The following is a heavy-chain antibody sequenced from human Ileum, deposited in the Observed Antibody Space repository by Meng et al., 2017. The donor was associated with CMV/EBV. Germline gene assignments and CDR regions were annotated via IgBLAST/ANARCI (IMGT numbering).Heavy chain of an antibody. CDR1: GYTFTTNN. CDR2: IDTNTGNP. V-gene: IGHV7-4-1*02. CDR3: ARDGLSGRYFDY. Sequence: QVYLVQSGSELKKPGASVTASCKTSGYTFTTNNIIWVRQAPGQGPEWMGWIDTNTGNPTYAQAFTGRFVFSLDTSVNTAYLQITSLKAEDTAVYYCARDGLSGRYFDYWGQGTLVTVSS. J-gene: IGHJ4*02. D-gene: IGHD1-26*01.